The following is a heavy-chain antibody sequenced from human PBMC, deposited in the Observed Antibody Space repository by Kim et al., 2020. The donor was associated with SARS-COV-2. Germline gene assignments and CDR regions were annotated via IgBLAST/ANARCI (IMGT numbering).Heavy chain of an antibody. V-gene: IGHV3-21*01. J-gene: IGHJ4*02. Sequence: GGSLRLSCAASGFTFSSYSMNWVRQAPGKGLEWVSCISSSSTYIYYADSVKGRFTISRDDAKNSLYLQMSSLKTEDTAVYYCAARYSGYDLVFDFWGQGTLVTVSS. CDR1: GFTFSSYS. CDR2: ISSSSTYI. D-gene: IGHD5-12*01. CDR3: AARYSGYDLVFDF.